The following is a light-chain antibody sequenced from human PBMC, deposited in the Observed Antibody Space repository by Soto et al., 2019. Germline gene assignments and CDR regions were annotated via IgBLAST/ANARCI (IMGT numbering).Light chain of an antibody. J-gene: IGLJ2*01. Sequence: QSALSQPPSASGSPGQSVTISCTGTSSDVGGYDYVSWYQQHPGKAPKLIIYEVSKRPSGVPDRFSGSKSGHTASLTVSGLQAEDDSDSYCSSYAGSNKVVFGGGTKLTVL. CDR1: SSDVGGYDY. CDR2: EVS. CDR3: SSYAGSNKVV. V-gene: IGLV2-8*01.